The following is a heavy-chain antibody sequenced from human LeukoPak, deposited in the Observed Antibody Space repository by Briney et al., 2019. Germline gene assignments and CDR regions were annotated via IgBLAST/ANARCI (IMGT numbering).Heavy chain of an antibody. J-gene: IGHJ6*03. Sequence: SETLSLTCTISGGSISSYYWSWIRQPAGKGLEWIGRIYTSGSTNYNPSLKSRVTMSVDTSKNQFSLKLSSETAADTAVYYCARMITIFGVVNLDYYYYMDVWGKGTTVTVSS. CDR3: ARMITIFGVVNLDYYYYMDV. D-gene: IGHD3-3*01. CDR2: IYTSGST. CDR1: GGSISSYY. V-gene: IGHV4-4*07.